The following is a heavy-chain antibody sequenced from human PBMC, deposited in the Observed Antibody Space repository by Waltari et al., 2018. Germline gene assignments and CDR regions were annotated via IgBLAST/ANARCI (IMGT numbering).Heavy chain of an antibody. J-gene: IGHJ6*02. V-gene: IGHV1-24*01. D-gene: IGHD6-6*01. Sequence: QVQLVQSGAEVKKPGASVKVSCKVSGYTLTELSMHWVRQAPGKGLEWMGGVYPEGWETSYAQKCQGRGTMTEDTSTDTAYMELSSLRSEDTAVYYCATDRSSSSRGYYYYYGMDVWGQGTTVTVSS. CDR2: VYPEGWET. CDR3: ATDRSSSSRGYYYYYGMDV. CDR1: GYTLTELS.